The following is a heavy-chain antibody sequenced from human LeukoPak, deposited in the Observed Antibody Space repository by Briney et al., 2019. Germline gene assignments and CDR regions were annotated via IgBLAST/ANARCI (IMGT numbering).Heavy chain of an antibody. V-gene: IGHV1-69*06. CDR3: ARDHFLGPSGQYDILTGQLSLDY. CDR2: IIPIFGTA. D-gene: IGHD3-9*01. Sequence: GASVKVSCKASGGTFSSYAISWVRQAPGQGLEWMGGIIPIFGTANYAQKFQGRVTITADKSTSTAYMELSSLRSEDTAVYYCARDHFLGPSGQYDILTGQLSLDYWGQGTLVTVSS. J-gene: IGHJ4*02. CDR1: GGTFSSYA.